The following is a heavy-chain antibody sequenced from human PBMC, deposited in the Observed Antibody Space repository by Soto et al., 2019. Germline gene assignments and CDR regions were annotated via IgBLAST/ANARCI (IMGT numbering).Heavy chain of an antibody. V-gene: IGHV4-59*01. J-gene: IGHJ4*02. Sequence: QVQLQESGPGLVKPSETLSLTCTVSGGSIRSYYWSWIRQPPGKGLEWIGYIYYSGSTNYNPSLNSRVTIAVDTSNNQFSLKLSSVTAEDTAVYYCARRYGDQFDYWGQGTLVTVSS. D-gene: IGHD4-17*01. CDR3: ARRYGDQFDY. CDR2: IYYSGST. CDR1: GGSIRSYY.